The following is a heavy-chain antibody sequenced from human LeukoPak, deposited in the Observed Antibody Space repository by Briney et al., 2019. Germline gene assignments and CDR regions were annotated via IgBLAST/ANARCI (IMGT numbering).Heavy chain of an antibody. J-gene: IGHJ4*02. V-gene: IGHV3-21*01. CDR3: ARVDSTIYYFDY. Sequence: GGSLRLSCAASGFTFSSYSMNWVRQAPGKGLEWVSSISSSSSYIYYADSVKGRFTISRDNAKNSLYLQMNSLRAEDTAVYYCARVDSTIYYFDYWGQGTLVTVSS. CDR1: GFTFSSYS. CDR2: ISSSSSYI. D-gene: IGHD4/OR15-4a*01.